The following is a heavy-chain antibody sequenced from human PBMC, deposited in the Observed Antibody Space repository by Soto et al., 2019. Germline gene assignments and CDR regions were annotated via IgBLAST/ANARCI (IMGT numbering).Heavy chain of an antibody. Sequence: GGSLRLSCAASGFTFSSYAMSWVRQAPGKGLEWVSVISGSGGRINYADSVKGRFTISRDHSKNTLYVKMNSLRGEDTAVYYCEKPNLYCSSTSCYDYWGQGTLVTVSS. CDR1: GFTFSSYA. J-gene: IGHJ4*02. D-gene: IGHD2-2*01. CDR3: EKPNLYCSSTSCYDY. CDR2: ISGSGGRI. V-gene: IGHV3-23*01.